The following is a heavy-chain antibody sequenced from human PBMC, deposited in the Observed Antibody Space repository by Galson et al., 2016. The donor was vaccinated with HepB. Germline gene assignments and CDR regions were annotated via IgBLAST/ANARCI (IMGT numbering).Heavy chain of an antibody. V-gene: IGHV1-46*01. D-gene: IGHD5-12*01. CDR1: GYTFTSYY. Sequence: QSGAEVKKPGESLRISCKASGYTFTSYYMHWVRQAPGQGLEWMGIINPSGGTTTYAPKFQGRVTMTRDTSTSTVYMELSSLRSEDTAVYYCARGADSGYDLGDYWGQGTLVTVSS. J-gene: IGHJ4*02. CDR2: INPSGGTT. CDR3: ARGADSGYDLGDY.